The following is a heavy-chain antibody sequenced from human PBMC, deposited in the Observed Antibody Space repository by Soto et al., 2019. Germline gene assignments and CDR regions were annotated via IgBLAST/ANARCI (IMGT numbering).Heavy chain of an antibody. V-gene: IGHV3-33*01. D-gene: IGHD6-6*01. CDR1: GFTFSSYG. CDR3: ARDSYSSSSEDQVWFDP. CDR2: IWYDGSNK. Sequence: PGGSLRLSCAASGFTFSSYGMHWVRQAPGKGLEWVAVIWYDGSNKYYADSVKGRLTISRDNSKNTLYLQMNSLRAEDTAVYYCARDSYSSSSEDQVWFDPWGQGTLVTVSS. J-gene: IGHJ5*02.